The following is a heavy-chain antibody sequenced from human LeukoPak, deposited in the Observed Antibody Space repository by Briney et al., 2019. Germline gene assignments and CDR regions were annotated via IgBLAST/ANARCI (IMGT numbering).Heavy chain of an antibody. V-gene: IGHV4-34*01. D-gene: IGHD3-22*01. CDR1: GGSSSGYY. CDR2: INHSGST. Sequence: SETLSLTCAVYGGSSSGYYWSWIRQPPGKGLEWIGEINHSGSTNYNPSLKSRVTISVDTSKNQFSLKLSSVTAADTAVYYCARGTYYYDSSGYYYPTPNDYWGQGTLVTVSS. CDR3: ARGTYYYDSSGYYYPTPNDY. J-gene: IGHJ4*02.